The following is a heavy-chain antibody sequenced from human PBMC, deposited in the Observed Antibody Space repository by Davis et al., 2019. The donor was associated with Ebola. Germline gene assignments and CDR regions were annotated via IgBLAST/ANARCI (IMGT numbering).Heavy chain of an antibody. CDR3: AARYGSGYYYGMDV. D-gene: IGHD3-10*01. J-gene: IGHJ6*02. CDR1: GFTFSSYS. V-gene: IGHV3-48*04. CDR2: ISSSSSTI. Sequence: GESLKISCAASGFTFSSYSMNWVRQAPGKGLEWVSYISSSSSTIYYADSMKGRFTISRDNAKNSLYLQMNSLRAEDTAVYYCAARYGSGYYYGMDVWGQGTTVTVSS.